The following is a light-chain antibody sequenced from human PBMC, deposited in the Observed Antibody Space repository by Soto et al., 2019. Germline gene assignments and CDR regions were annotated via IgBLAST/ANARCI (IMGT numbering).Light chain of an antibody. J-gene: IGLJ2*01. CDR1: SSNIGAGYD. CDR3: QSYDSSLRGPV. Sequence: QSVLTQPPSVSGAPGQRVTISCTGSSSNIGAGYDVHWYQQLPGTAPTLIIRGNSDRPSGVPGRFSGSKSGTSASLDITGLQAEDEADYFCQSYDSSLRGPVFGGGTKLTVL. CDR2: GNS. V-gene: IGLV1-40*01.